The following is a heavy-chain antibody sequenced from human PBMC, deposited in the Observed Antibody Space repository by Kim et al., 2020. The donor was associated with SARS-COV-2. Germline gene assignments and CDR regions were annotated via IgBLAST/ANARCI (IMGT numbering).Heavy chain of an antibody. J-gene: IGHJ4*02. Sequence: GGSLRLSCAASGFTFSTYAMSWVRQAPGKGLEWVSGISGSGGIPYYAGSVKGRFTISRDNSKNTVYLQMKSLRAEDTAVYYCVIGYCGSITCPFDYWGQG. CDR2: ISGSGGIP. CDR1: GFTFSTYA. D-gene: IGHD2-2*01. CDR3: VIGYCGSITCPFDY. V-gene: IGHV3-23*01.